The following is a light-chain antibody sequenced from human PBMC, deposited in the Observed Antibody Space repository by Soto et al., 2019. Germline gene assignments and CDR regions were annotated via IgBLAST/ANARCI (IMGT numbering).Light chain of an antibody. Sequence: QPVLTQPATVSGSTGQSITISCTGTSSDVGSYNLVSWYQQHPGKAPKLMIYEVSKRPSGVSNRFSGSKSGNTASLTISGLQAEDEADYYCCSYAGSSFYVVGTGTKVTVL. CDR1: SSDVGSYNL. CDR2: EVS. CDR3: CSYAGSSFYV. V-gene: IGLV2-23*02. J-gene: IGLJ1*01.